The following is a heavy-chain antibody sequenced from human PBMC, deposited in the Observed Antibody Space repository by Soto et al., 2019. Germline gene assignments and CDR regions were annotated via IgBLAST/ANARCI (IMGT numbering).Heavy chain of an antibody. J-gene: IGHJ6*02. D-gene: IGHD2-21*01. V-gene: IGHV3-23*01. CDR3: ARDVFCGGAPACPDMDV. CDR2: ISGSGGST. Sequence: PWWSLRLSSSASVFTFSSYAMSWVRQAPGKGLEWVSAISGSGGSTYYADSVKGRFTISRDNSKNALYLQMNSLRAEDTAVYYCARDVFCGGAPACPDMDVWGQGTTVTVSS. CDR1: VFTFSSYA.